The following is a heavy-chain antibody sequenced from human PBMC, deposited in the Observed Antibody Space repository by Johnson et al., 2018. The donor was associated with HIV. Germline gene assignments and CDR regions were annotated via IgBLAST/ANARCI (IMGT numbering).Heavy chain of an antibody. CDR1: GFTFSAYE. D-gene: IGHD6-13*01. CDR3: AKDFIAAAGHDAFDI. J-gene: IGHJ3*02. Sequence: VQLVESGGGSLQPGGSLRLSCAASGFTFSAYEMHWVRQSTGKGLEWVSSIDTTGDTYYPDSVKGRFTISRDNSKNTLYLQMNSLRAEDTAVYYCAKDFIAAAGHDAFDIWGQGTMVTVSS. V-gene: IGHV3-13*01. CDR2: IDTTGDT.